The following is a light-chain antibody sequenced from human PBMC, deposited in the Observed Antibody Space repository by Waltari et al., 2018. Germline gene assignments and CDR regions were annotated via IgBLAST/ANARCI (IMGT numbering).Light chain of an antibody. CDR2: DVS. CDR1: SSDIGSYNY. J-gene: IGLJ3*02. Sequence: QSALTQAASVSGSPGQPITISCTGTSSDIGSYNYVSWYQQHPGKAPKLIIYDVSNRPSGVSNRCSGSKSGNTASLTISGLQAEDEADYYCNSYANSNTRVFGGGTKLTVL. V-gene: IGLV2-14*03. CDR3: NSYANSNTRV.